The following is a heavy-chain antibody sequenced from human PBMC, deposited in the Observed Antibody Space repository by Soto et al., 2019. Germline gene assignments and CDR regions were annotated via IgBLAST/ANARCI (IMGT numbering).Heavy chain of an antibody. D-gene: IGHD6-13*01. J-gene: IGHJ3*02. CDR3: ARQVQQQPPRDAFDI. Sequence: GESLKISCKGSGYSFTSYWIGWVRQMPGKGLEWMGIIYPGDSDTRYSPSFQGQVTISADKSISTAYLQWSSLKASDTAMYYCARQVQQQPPRDAFDIWGQGTMVTVSS. CDR2: IYPGDSDT. CDR1: GYSFTSYW. V-gene: IGHV5-51*01.